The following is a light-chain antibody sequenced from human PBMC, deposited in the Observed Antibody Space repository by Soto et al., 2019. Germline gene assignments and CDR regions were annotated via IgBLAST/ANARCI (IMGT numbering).Light chain of an antibody. CDR1: QTVSSY. J-gene: IGKJ3*01. CDR2: DAS. V-gene: IGKV1-9*01. CDR3: QQLNNFVT. Sequence: DIQLTQSPSFLSASVGDRVTITCRASQTVSSYLVWYQQKPGKAPKVLITDASTLQSGVPSMFSGSGFGTEFTLTIRGLQPEDVATYYCQQLNNFVTFGPGTKVNI.